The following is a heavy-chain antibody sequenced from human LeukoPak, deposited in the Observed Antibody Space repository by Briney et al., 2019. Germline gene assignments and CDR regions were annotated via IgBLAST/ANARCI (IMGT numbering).Heavy chain of an antibody. CDR3: ARGWEMDSSSWYMFDY. CDR1: GRSLSRYY. CDR2: IYYSGST. V-gene: IGHV4-59*08. D-gene: IGHD6-13*01. Sequence: SDPLSLPCTVCGRSLSRYYWRCTREPRGKGLEWFGYIYYSGSTNYNPSLKSRVTISVDTSKNQFSLKLSSVTAADTAVYYCARGWEMDSSSWYMFDYWGQGTLVTVSS. J-gene: IGHJ4*02.